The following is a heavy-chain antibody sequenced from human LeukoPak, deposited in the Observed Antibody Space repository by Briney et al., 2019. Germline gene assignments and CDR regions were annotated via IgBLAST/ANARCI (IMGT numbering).Heavy chain of an antibody. CDR2: IYHSGST. J-gene: IGHJ5*02. CDR3: ATRATYYYGSGSVA. CDR1: GYSISSGYY. D-gene: IGHD3-10*01. Sequence: SETLSLTCTVSGYSISSGYYWGWIRQPPGKGLEWIGSIYHSGSTYYNPSLKSRVTISVDTSKNEFSLKPSSVTAAGTAVYYCATRATYYYGSGSVAWGQGILVTVSS. V-gene: IGHV4-38-2*02.